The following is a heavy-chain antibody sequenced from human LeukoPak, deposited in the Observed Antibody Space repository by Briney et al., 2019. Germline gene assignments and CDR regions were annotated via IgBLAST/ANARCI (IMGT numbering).Heavy chain of an antibody. D-gene: IGHD3-10*01. CDR1: GYSISSGYY. J-gene: IGHJ4*02. Sequence: SETLSLTCAVSGYSISSGYYWGWIRQPPGKGLEWIGSIYHSGSTYYNPSLKSRVTISVDTSKNQFSLKLSSVTAADTAVYYCASRFVSTMVRGAIRDYWGQGTLVTVSS. CDR2: IYHSGST. CDR3: ASRFVSTMVRGAIRDY. V-gene: IGHV4-38-2*01.